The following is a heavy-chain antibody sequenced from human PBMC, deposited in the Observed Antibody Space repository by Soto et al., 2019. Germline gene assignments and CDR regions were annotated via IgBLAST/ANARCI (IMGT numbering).Heavy chain of an antibody. CDR3: ARNYDSTAGGAFDI. CDR2: IYSGGST. D-gene: IGHD3-22*01. Sequence: GGSLRLSCAASGFTVSSNYMSWVRQAPGKGLEWVSVIYSGGSTYYADSVKGRFTISRDNSKNTLYLQMNSLRAEDTAVYYCARNYDSTAGGAFDIWGHGTMVTVSS. J-gene: IGHJ3*02. CDR1: GFTVSSNY. V-gene: IGHV3-53*01.